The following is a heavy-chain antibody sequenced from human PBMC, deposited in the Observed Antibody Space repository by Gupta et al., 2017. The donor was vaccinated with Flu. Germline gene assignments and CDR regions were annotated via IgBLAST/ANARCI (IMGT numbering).Heavy chain of an antibody. J-gene: IGHJ4*02. Sequence: EVQLVESGGGLVQPGGSLRLPCAASGFPFSRYDMSWVRQAPGRGLEWVSFISSSASTYYGDPVRGRFTISRDNAKNSLYLQMSGLRDEDTAVYYCARGHWDNWGQGTLVTVSS. CDR2: ISSSAST. CDR3: ARGHWDN. CDR1: GFPFSRYD. V-gene: IGHV3-48*03.